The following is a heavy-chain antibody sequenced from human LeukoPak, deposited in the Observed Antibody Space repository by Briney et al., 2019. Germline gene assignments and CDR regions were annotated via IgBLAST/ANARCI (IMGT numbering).Heavy chain of an antibody. V-gene: IGHV1-8*01. Sequence: GGSVKVSCRASGYTLITYDTNWVRRATGQGFEWMGWMNPTSGNTGYAEKFQGRVTMTRDTSIGTAYMELSGLGSEDTAVYYCARGRGYTSGWPMYYFDYWGQGTLVTVSS. CDR3: ARGRGYTSGWPMYYFDY. J-gene: IGHJ4*02. CDR1: GYTLITYD. CDR2: MNPTSGNT. D-gene: IGHD6-19*01.